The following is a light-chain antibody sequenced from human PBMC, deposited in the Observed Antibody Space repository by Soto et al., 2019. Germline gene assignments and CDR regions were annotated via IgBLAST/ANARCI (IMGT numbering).Light chain of an antibody. Sequence: QSVLNQPASLSGSPGHSINISCTGTTDDIGSSDRDYLYPQHPGKATKLIIYEFTDRPSGVSNRFSGSKSGNTASMTISGLQAEDEAEYYCISYTRSSTRVFGGGT. V-gene: IGLV2-14*01. CDR2: EFT. CDR3: ISYTRSSTRV. CDR1: TDDIGSSDR. J-gene: IGLJ3*02.